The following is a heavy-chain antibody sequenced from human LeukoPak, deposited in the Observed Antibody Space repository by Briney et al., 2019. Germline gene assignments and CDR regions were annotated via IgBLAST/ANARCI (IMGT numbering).Heavy chain of an antibody. CDR1: GFSFTSHY. CDR2: INKDGSLA. Sequence: PGGSLRLSCAASGFSFTSHYLYWVRQAAGKGLVSVSRINKDGSLADYADSVRGRFTASRDNARGMLYLEMNSLRADDTAVYYCVRGTSGGYDLWGQGTLVTVSS. J-gene: IGHJ4*02. V-gene: IGHV3-74*01. D-gene: IGHD3-10*01. CDR3: VRGTSGGYDL.